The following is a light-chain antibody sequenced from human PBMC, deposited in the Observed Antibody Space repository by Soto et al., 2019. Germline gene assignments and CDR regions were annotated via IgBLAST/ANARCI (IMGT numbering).Light chain of an antibody. V-gene: IGLV7-43*01. J-gene: IGLJ3*02. Sequence: QTVGTQEPSLTVSPGGTVTLTCASSTGAVTSGFYPNWFQQKPGQAPRPPIYSTNKKHSWTPARFSGSLLGGKAALTLSGVQPEDEAEYYCLLYFGANWVFGGGTKLTVL. CDR2: STN. CDR3: LLYFGANWV. CDR1: TGAVTSGFY.